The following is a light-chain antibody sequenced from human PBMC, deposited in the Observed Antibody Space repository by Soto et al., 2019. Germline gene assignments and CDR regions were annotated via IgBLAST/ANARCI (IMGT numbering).Light chain of an antibody. J-gene: IGKJ5*01. CDR3: QQYATSPIT. V-gene: IGKV3-20*01. CDR2: GAS. Sequence: ENVLTQSPGTVSLSPGERATLSCRASQSVGRNYLAWFQQKSGQAPRLVIYGASSRAAGIPDRLSGSGSGTDFTLTISRLEPEDFAVYYCQQYATSPITFGQGTRLEIK. CDR1: QSVGRNY.